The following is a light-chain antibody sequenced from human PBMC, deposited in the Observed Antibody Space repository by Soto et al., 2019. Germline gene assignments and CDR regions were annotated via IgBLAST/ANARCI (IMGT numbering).Light chain of an antibody. V-gene: IGKV1-5*03. CDR1: QSISSW. Sequence: DIQMTQSPSTLSASVGDRVTITWRASQSISSWLAWYQQKPGKAPKLLIYKASSLESGVPSRFSGSGSGTEFTLTISSLQPDDFATYYCQQYNSLWTFGQGTKVDIK. J-gene: IGKJ1*01. CDR2: KAS. CDR3: QQYNSLWT.